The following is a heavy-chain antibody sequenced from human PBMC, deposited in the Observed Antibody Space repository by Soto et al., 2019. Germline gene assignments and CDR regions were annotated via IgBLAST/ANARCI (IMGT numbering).Heavy chain of an antibody. CDR3: ARAPESSYYYDTSGPDY. J-gene: IGHJ4*02. CDR2: ISSRSTYI. CDR1: GFTFSSYS. V-gene: IGHV3-21*01. D-gene: IGHD3-22*01. Sequence: GGSLRLSCAASGFTFSSYSMNWVRQAPGKGLEWVSSISSRSTYIYYADSVKGRFTISRDNAKNSLYLQMHSLRAEGTAVYYCARAPESSYYYDTSGPDYWGQGTLVTVSS.